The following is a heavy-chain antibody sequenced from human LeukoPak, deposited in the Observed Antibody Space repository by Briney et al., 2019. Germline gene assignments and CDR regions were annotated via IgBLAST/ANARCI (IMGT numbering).Heavy chain of an antibody. D-gene: IGHD2-2*01. J-gene: IGHJ4*02. Sequence: PSETLSLTCTVSGGSISSGGYYWSWIRQPPGKGLDWIGYINYSGTTYYNPSLESRVTISVDTSKNQFSLKLTSVTAADTAVYYCARTIEVVSLGWYSFDYWGQGTLVTVSS. CDR1: GGSISSGGYY. CDR3: ARTIEVVSLGWYSFDY. CDR2: INYSGTT. V-gene: IGHV4-31*03.